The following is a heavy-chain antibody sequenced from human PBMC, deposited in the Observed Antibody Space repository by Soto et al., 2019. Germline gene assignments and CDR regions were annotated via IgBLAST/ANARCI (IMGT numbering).Heavy chain of an antibody. D-gene: IGHD2-21*02. V-gene: IGHV4-39*01. CDR3: ARQRTTVVTQAYFDH. CDR2: IYYSGRT. Sequence: SETLSLTCIVSGESISSSSYYWGWIGHPPGKGLEWIGSIYYSGRTYYNPSFKSRVTISIDTSKNQFSLKLSSVTATDMAVYYCARQRTTVVTQAYFDHWGQGALVTVSS. CDR1: GESISSSSYY. J-gene: IGHJ4*02.